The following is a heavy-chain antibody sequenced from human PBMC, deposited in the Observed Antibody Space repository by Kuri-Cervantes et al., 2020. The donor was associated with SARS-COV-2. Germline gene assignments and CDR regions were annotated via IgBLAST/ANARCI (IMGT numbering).Heavy chain of an antibody. CDR1: GFSLSTSGMC. D-gene: IGHD1-26*01. V-gene: IGHV2-70*11. Sequence: YGPTLGKPTQTPTLTCTFPGFSLSTSGMCVSWIRQPPGKALEWLARIDWDDDRYYSKSLKTRLTISKDTSKKPVVLTMTNMDPVDTATYYSARMSRSKWEIEDYFDYWGQGTLVTVSS. CDR3: ARMSRSKWEIEDYFDY. J-gene: IGHJ4*02. CDR2: IDWDDDR.